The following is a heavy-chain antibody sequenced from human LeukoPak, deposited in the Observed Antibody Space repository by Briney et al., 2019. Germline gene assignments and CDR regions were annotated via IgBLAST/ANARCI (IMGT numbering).Heavy chain of an antibody. D-gene: IGHD3-16*01. CDR3: ARDPLFGIVTLDY. V-gene: IGHV3-11*01. CDR1: GFTFSDYY. CDR2: ISSSGSTI. Sequence: GSLRLSCAASGFTFSDYYMSWIRQAPGKGLEWVSYISSSGSTIYYADSVKGRFTISRDNAKNSLYLQMNSLRAEDTAVYYCARDPLFGIVTLDYWDQGTLVTVSS. J-gene: IGHJ4*02.